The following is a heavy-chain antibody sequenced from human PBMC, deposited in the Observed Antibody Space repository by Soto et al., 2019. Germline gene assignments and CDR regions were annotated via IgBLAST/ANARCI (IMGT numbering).Heavy chain of an antibody. CDR3: ARGVYGSGNYYTGPSAFDI. Sequence: QVQLEQSGAEVKKPGSSVKVSCKASGGTLSDHGVSWLRQAPGQGLEWVGGTIPVFDTAKYAEKFQGRVTIAEDKSTNIAYMELGSLRSEDTAFYYCARGVYGSGNYYTGPSAFDIWGQGTMVIVSS. V-gene: IGHV1-69*06. J-gene: IGHJ3*02. D-gene: IGHD3-10*01. CDR1: GGTLSDHG. CDR2: TIPVFDTA.